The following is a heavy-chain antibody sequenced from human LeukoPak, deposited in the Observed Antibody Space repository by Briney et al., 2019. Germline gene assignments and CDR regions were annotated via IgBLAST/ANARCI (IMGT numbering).Heavy chain of an antibody. V-gene: IGHV1-18*01. CDR2: ISAYNGNT. J-gene: IGHJ6*03. CDR1: GYTFTSYG. D-gene: IGHD2-15*01. CDR3: ARDCSGGSCYVRLYYYYMDV. Sequence: GASVKVSCKASGYTFTSYGISWVRQAPGQGLEWMGWISAYNGNTNYAQKLQGRVTMTTDTSTSTAYMELRSLRSDDTAVYYCARDCSGGSCYVRLYYYYMDVWGKGTTVTVSS.